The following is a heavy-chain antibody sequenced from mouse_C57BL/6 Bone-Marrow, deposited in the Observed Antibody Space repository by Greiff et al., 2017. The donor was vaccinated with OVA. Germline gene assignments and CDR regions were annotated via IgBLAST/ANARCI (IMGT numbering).Heavy chain of an antibody. J-gene: IGHJ3*01. CDR3: ARRDGMPFAY. Sequence: QVQLQQPGAELVKPGASVKLSCKASGYTFTSYWMHWVKQRPGPGLEWIGMIHPNSGSTNYNEKFKSKATLTVDKSSSTAYMQLSSLTSEDPAVYYCARRDGMPFAYWGQGTLVTVSA. D-gene: IGHD1-1*01. V-gene: IGHV1-64*01. CDR1: GYTFTSYW. CDR2: IHPNSGST.